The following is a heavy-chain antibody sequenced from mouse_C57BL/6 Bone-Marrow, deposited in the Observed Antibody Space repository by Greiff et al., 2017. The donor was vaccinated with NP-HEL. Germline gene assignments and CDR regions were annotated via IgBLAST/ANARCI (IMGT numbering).Heavy chain of an antibody. Sequence: QVQLQQPGAELVKPGASVKLSCKASGYTFTSYWMHWVKQRPGQGLEWIGMIHPNSGSTNYNEKFKSKATLTVDKSSSTAYMQLSSLTSEDSAVYYCAICLWLRREFAYWGQGTLVTVSA. CDR1: GYTFTSYW. CDR3: AICLWLRREFAY. CDR2: IHPNSGST. D-gene: IGHD2-2*01. V-gene: IGHV1-64*01. J-gene: IGHJ3*01.